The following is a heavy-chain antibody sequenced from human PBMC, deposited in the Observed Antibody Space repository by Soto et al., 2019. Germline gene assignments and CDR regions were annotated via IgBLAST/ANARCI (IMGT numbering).Heavy chain of an antibody. CDR2: INAGNGNT. Sequence: ASVKVSCKASGYTFTSYAMHWVRQAPGQRLEWMGWINAGNGNTKYSQKFQGRVTITRDTSASTAYMELSSLRSEDTAVYYCARHFFGDQSLQHWGQGTLVTVSS. CDR1: GYTFTSYA. V-gene: IGHV1-3*01. CDR3: ARHFFGDQSLQH. J-gene: IGHJ1*01. D-gene: IGHD3-10*01.